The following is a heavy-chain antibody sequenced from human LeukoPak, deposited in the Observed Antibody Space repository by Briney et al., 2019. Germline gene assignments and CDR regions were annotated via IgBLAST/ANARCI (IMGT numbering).Heavy chain of an antibody. Sequence: PEGSLRLSCAASGFTFSSYDMNWVRQAPGKGLEWVSHISSSGSMIYYADSVKGRFTISRDNAKKSVDLQMNSLRAEDTAVYYCAKATCSGANCFSNSRDAFDMWGQGTMVTVSS. CDR2: ISSSGSMI. D-gene: IGHD2-15*01. CDR1: GFTFSSYD. J-gene: IGHJ3*02. V-gene: IGHV3-48*03. CDR3: AKATCSGANCFSNSRDAFDM.